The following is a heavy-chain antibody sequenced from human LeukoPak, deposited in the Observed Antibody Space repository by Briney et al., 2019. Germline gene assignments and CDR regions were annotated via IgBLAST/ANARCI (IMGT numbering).Heavy chain of an antibody. CDR1: GGSISSYY. J-gene: IGHJ4*02. CDR2: IYYSGTT. CDR3: ARAGYCSGGSCYRGPSDY. V-gene: IGHV4-59*01. Sequence: SETVSLTCTVSGGSISSYYWTWIRQPPGKGLEWIGYIYYSGTTYYNPSLKSRVTMSLDTSKNQFSLRLSSVTAADTAVYYCARAGYCSGGSCYRGPSDYWGQGTLVTVSS. D-gene: IGHD2-15*01.